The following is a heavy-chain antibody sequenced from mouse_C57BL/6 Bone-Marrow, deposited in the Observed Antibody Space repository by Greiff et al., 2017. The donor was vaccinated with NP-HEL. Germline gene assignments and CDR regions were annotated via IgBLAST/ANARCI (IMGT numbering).Heavy chain of an antibody. CDR2: IDPSDSYT. D-gene: IGHD2-4*01. J-gene: IGHJ3*01. V-gene: IGHV1-59*01. CDR3: AREGGYDSSWFAY. Sequence: QVRLQQPGAELVRPGTSVKLSCKASGYTFTSYWMHWVKPRPGQGLEWIGVIDPSDSYTNYNQKFKGTATLTVDTSSSTAYMQLSSLTSEDSAVYYCAREGGYDSSWFAYWGQGTLVTVSA. CDR1: GYTFTSYW.